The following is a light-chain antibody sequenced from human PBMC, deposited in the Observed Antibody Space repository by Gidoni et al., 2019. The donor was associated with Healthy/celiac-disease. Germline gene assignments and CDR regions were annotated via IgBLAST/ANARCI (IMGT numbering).Light chain of an antibody. CDR3: QQCHRTPRT. CDR2: AAS. J-gene: IGKJ1*01. Sequence: DIQMNQSPSSLSASVGDRVTITCRARQSISSYLNWYQQKPGKAPKLLIYAASSWQSGVTSRFSGSGSGTDFTLTISSLQPEDFATYYCQQCHRTPRTFXXXTKVEIK. CDR1: QSISSY. V-gene: IGKV1-39*01.